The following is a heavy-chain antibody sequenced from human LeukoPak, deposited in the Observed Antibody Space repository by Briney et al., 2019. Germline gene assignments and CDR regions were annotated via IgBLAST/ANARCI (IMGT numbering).Heavy chain of an antibody. J-gene: IGHJ4*02. CDR3: ASGIVGAWYYFDY. D-gene: IGHD1-26*01. V-gene: IGHV1-8*01. Sequence: GASVKVSCKASGNTFTSYDINWVRQATGQGLEWMGWMNPNSGNTGYAQKFQGRVTMTRNTSISTAYMELSSLRSEDTAVYYCASGIVGAWYYFDYWGQGTLVTVSS. CDR1: GNTFTSYD. CDR2: MNPNSGNT.